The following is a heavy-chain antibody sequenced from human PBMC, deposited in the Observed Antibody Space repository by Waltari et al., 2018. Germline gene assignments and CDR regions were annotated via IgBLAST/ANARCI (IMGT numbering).Heavy chain of an antibody. D-gene: IGHD3-10*01. CDR1: GFTFSNFW. Sequence: EVQLVESGGGSVQPGGSLRLSCVVSGFTFSNFWMDWVRQVPGKGLVWGAVINSDGGATSQAGSVRGRFSVSRDNAKNTLYLDMKSLGVDDSAIYYCTRRHRSSASGSYNHDFWGQGSPVIVSP. V-gene: IGHV3-74*01. J-gene: IGHJ4*02. CDR3: TRRHRSSASGSYNHDF. CDR2: INSDGGAT.